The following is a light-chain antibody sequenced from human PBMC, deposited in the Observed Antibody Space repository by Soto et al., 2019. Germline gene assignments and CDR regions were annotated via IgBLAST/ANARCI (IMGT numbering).Light chain of an antibody. J-gene: IGLJ1*01. CDR1: SSDVGSYNL. Sequence: QCALTQPASVYGSPGQSITISCTGTSSDVGSYNLVSWYQQYPGKAPKLMIYEGSKRPSGVSNRFSGSKSGNTASLTISGLQAEDEADYYCCSYAGSSTSYVFGTGTKLTVL. CDR3: CSYAGSSTSYV. V-gene: IGLV2-23*01. CDR2: EGS.